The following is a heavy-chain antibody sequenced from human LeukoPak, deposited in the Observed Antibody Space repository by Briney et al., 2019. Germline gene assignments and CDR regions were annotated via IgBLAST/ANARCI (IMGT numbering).Heavy chain of an antibody. D-gene: IGHD1-1*01. CDR3: AKDEWGTTKTTAIDY. CDR2: ISYDGSNK. V-gene: IGHV3-30*04. Sequence: GRSLRVSCVSSGFTFSSYSMHWVRKARGKGLEWVAVISYDGSNKYYADSVKGRFTISRDNSKNTLYLKMNSMRAEDTAVYYCAKDEWGTTKTTAIDYWGQGTLVIVSS. CDR1: GFTFSSYS. J-gene: IGHJ4*02.